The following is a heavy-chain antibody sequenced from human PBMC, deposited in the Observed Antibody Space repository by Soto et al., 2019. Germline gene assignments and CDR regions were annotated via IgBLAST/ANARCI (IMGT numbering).Heavy chain of an antibody. CDR2: ISANGQGI. CDR1: GFTFTYYA. V-gene: IGHV3-23*01. J-gene: IGHJ4*02. D-gene: IGHD2-2*01. Sequence: GSLRLSCTASGFTFTYYAFSWVRQAPGKGLEWVSAISANGQGIYYADSVRGRFTISRDNSKNTVFLHMDSLRAEDTAVYYCAKDRDYPRDQFHYWGQGTLVTVSS. CDR3: AKDRDYPRDQFHY.